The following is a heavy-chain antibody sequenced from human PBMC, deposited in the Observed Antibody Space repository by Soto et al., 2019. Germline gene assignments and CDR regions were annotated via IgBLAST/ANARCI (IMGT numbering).Heavy chain of an antibody. D-gene: IGHD3-9*01. CDR3: TTDLFLDILTGWPDAFDI. CDR1: GFTFSNAW. CDR2: IKSKTDGGTT. J-gene: IGHJ3*02. V-gene: IGHV3-15*07. Sequence: PGGSLRLSCAASGFTFSNAWMNWVRQAPGKGLEWVGRIKSKTDGGTTDYAAPVKGRFTISRDDSKNTLYLQMNSLKTEDTAVYYCTTDLFLDILTGWPDAFDIWGQGTMVTVSS.